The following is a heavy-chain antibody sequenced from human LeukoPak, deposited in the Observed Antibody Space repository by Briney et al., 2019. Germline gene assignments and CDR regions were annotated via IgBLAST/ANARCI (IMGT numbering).Heavy chain of an antibody. CDR3: GRGYGRYNWFDP. V-gene: IGHV4-59*01. Sequence: SETLSLTCTVSGRSISSYYYWSWIRQPPGKGLEGIGYFYDSGSTNYNPSLKSRVTISVDTSKNQFSLKLSSVTAADTAVYYCGRGYGRYNWFDPGGQGTLVTVS. D-gene: IGHD1-14*01. CDR1: GRSISSYYY. CDR2: FYDSGST. J-gene: IGHJ5*02.